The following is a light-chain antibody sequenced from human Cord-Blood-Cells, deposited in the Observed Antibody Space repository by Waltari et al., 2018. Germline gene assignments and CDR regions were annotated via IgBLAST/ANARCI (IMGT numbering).Light chain of an antibody. J-gene: IGKJ3*01. CDR1: QSVLYSSNNKNY. V-gene: IGKV4-1*01. CDR2: WES. CDR3: QQYYSTPVT. Sequence: DIVMTQSPDSLAVSLGERATINCKSSQSVLYSSNNKNYLAWYQQKPGQPPKLLIYWESTRESGVPDRVSGSGSGTDFTLTISSLQAEDVAVYYCQQYYSTPVTFGPGTKVDIK.